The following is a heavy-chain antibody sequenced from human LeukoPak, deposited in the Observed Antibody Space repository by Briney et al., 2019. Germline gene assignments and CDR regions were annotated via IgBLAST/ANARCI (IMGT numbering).Heavy chain of an antibody. V-gene: IGHV4-31*03. Sequence: SQTLSLTCTVSGGSISSGGYYWSWIRQHPGKGLEWIGYIYYSGSTYYNPSLKSRVTISVDTSKNQFSLKLSSVTAADTAVYYCARDSGELLWFGESPYGMDVWGQGTTVTVPS. CDR2: IYYSGST. J-gene: IGHJ6*02. CDR1: GGSISSGGYY. CDR3: ARDSGELLWFGESPYGMDV. D-gene: IGHD3-10*01.